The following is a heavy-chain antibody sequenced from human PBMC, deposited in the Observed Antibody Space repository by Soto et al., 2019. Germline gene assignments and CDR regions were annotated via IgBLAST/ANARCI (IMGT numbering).Heavy chain of an antibody. Sequence: GGSLRLSCAASGFTFSDYYMSWIRQAPGKGLEWVSYISSSSSYTNYADSVKGRFAISRDNAKNSLYLQMNSLRAEDTAVYYCARESMIVGIDYWGQGTLVTVSS. CDR2: ISSSSSYT. V-gene: IGHV3-11*06. CDR3: ARESMIVGIDY. J-gene: IGHJ4*02. CDR1: GFTFSDYY. D-gene: IGHD3-22*01.